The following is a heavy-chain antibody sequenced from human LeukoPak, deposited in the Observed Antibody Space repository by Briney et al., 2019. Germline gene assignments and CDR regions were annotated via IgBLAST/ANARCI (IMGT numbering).Heavy chain of an antibody. CDR2: IYYSGST. CDR3: ARAENYYDSSGPPGEPFDY. Sequence: SETLSLTCTVSGGSISSSSYYWGWIRQPPGKGLEWIGSIYYSGSTYYNPSLKSRVTISVDTSKNQFSLKLSSVTAADTAVYYCARAENYYDSSGPPGEPFDYWGQGTLVTVSS. CDR1: GGSISSSSYY. V-gene: IGHV4-39*07. J-gene: IGHJ4*02. D-gene: IGHD3-22*01.